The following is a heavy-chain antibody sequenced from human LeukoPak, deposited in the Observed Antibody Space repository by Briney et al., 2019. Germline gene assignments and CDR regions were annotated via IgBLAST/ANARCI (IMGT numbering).Heavy chain of an antibody. CDR2: ISYDGSNK. D-gene: IGHD3-9*01. CDR3: ARSLRYFDWAHRY. V-gene: IGHV3-30*04. CDR1: GFTFSSYA. Sequence: PGRSLRLSCAASGFTFSSYAMHWVRQAPGKGLEWVAVISYDGSNKYYADSVKGRFTISRDNSKNTLYLQMNSLRAEDTAVYYCARSLRYFDWAHRYWGQGTLVTVSS. J-gene: IGHJ4*02.